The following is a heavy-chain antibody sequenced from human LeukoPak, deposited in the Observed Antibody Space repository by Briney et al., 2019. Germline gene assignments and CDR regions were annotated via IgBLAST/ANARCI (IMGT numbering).Heavy chain of an antibody. D-gene: IGHD3-22*01. J-gene: IGHJ5*02. CDR3: ASLYYYDSSGS. CDR1: GGSFSGYY. CDR2: INHSGST. V-gene: IGHV4-34*01. Sequence: PSETLSLICAVYGGSFSGYYWSWIRQPPGKGLEWIGEINHSGSTNYNPSLKSRVTISVDTSKNQFFLKLSSVTAADTAVYYCASLYYYDSSGSWGQGTLVTVSS.